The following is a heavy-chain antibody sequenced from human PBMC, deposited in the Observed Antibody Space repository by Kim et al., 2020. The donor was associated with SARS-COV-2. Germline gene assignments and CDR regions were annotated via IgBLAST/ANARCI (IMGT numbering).Heavy chain of an antibody. V-gene: IGHV5-51*01. J-gene: IGHJ6*02. Sequence: GESLKISCKGSGYSFTSYWIGWVRQMPGKGLEWMGIIYPGDSDTRYSPSFQGQVTISADKSISTAYLQWSSLKASDTAMYYCARHVQDILTGYPRGDYYGLDVCGQGTTVTVSS. CDR2: IYPGDSDT. CDR1: GYSFTSYW. CDR3: ARHVQDILTGYPRGDYYGLDV. D-gene: IGHD3-9*01.